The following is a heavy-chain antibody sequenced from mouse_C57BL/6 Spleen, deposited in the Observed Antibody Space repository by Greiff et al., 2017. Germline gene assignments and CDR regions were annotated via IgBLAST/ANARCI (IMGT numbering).Heavy chain of an antibody. CDR3: ASSYYDYDNYAMDY. Sequence: EVKLVESGGGLVKPGGSLKLSCAASGFTFSDYGMHWVRQAPEKGLEWVAYISSGSSTIYYADTVKGRFTISRDNAKNTLFLQMTSLSSEDTAMYYCASSYYDYDNYAMDYWGQGTSVTVSS. J-gene: IGHJ4*01. CDR1: GFTFSDYG. D-gene: IGHD2-4*01. CDR2: ISSGSSTI. V-gene: IGHV5-17*01.